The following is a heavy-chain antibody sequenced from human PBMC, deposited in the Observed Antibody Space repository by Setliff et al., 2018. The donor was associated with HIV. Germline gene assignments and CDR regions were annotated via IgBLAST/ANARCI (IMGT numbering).Heavy chain of an antibody. J-gene: IGHJ5*02. D-gene: IGHD2-15*01. Sequence: ASVKVSCKASGYTFTDYFMHWVRQAPGQGLEWMGRINPKTGDTKYKQKFQGRFTMSRDDSKSIAYLHMNILKIEDTAVYYCSRSGRPSDEYVWFDPWGQGTLVTVSS. CDR3: SRSGRPSDEYVWFDP. CDR2: INPKTGDT. CDR1: GYTFTDYF. V-gene: IGHV1-2*06.